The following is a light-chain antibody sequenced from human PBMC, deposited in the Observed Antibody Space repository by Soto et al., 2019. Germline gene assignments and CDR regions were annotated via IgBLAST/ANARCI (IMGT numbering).Light chain of an antibody. CDR3: QQYGSSVTWT. J-gene: IGKJ1*01. V-gene: IGKV3-20*01. CDR1: QSVSSSF. Sequence: IVLTQSPGTLSLSPGERATLSCRASQSVSSSFLAWYQHKPGQAPRLLIYDEFPRATGIPDRFSGSGSGTDFSLTISRLEPADFAVYYCQQYGSSVTWTFGQGTKVEI. CDR2: DEF.